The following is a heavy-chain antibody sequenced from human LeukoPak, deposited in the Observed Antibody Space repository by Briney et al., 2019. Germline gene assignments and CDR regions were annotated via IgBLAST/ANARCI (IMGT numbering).Heavy chain of an antibody. CDR2: ISYDGSNK. Sequence: PGSSLRLSCAASGFSFSTFVMHWVRQAPGKGLEWVAVISYDGSNKYYADSVKGRFTISRDNSKNTLYLQMNSLRAEDTAVYYCAKFGLIAVAGIDYWGQGTLVTVSS. J-gene: IGHJ4*02. CDR1: GFSFSTFV. V-gene: IGHV3-30*18. D-gene: IGHD6-19*01. CDR3: AKFGLIAVAGIDY.